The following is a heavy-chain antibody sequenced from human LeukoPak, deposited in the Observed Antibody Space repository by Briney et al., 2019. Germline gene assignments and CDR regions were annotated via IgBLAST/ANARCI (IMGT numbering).Heavy chain of an antibody. CDR3: AKVLSRYYYYYMDV. CDR1: GFTFSSYG. Sequence: GGSLRLSCAASGFTFSSYGMHWVRQAPGKGLEWVAVIWYDGSNKYYAVSVKGRFTISRDNSKNTLYLQMNSLRAEDTAVYYCAKVLSRYYYYYMDVWGKGTTVTVSS. V-gene: IGHV3-33*06. J-gene: IGHJ6*03. CDR2: IWYDGSNK.